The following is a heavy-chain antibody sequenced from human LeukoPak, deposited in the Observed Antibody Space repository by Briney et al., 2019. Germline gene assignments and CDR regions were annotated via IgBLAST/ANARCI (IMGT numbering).Heavy chain of an antibody. D-gene: IGHD1-26*01. CDR1: GFTFSSYG. J-gene: IGHJ4*02. CDR2: IWYDGSNK. CDR3: ARDGIGPFPPLDY. V-gene: IGHV3-33*01. Sequence: PGGSLRLSCAASGFTFSSYGMHWVRQAPGKGLEWVAVIWYDGSNKYYADSVKGRFTIPRDNSKNTLYLQMNSLRAEDTAVYYCARDGIGPFPPLDYWGQGTLVTVSS.